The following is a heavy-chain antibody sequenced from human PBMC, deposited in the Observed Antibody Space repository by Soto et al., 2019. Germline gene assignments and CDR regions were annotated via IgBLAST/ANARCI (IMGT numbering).Heavy chain of an antibody. J-gene: IGHJ3*02. CDR2: ISYDGSNK. D-gene: IGHD3-22*01. CDR1: GFTFSSYA. CDR3: AGYYYDAQSEADAFDI. V-gene: IGHV3-30-3*01. Sequence: PGGSLRLSCAASGFTFSSYAMHWVRQAPGKGLEWVAVISYDGSNKYYADSVKGRFTISRGNSKNTLYLQMNSLRAEDTAVYYCAGYYYDAQSEADAFDIWGQGTMVTVSS.